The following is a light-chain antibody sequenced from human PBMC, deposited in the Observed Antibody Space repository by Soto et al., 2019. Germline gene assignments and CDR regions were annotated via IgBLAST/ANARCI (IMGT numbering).Light chain of an antibody. CDR1: SSNIGNNY. V-gene: IGLV1-51*01. Sequence: QSVLTQPPSVSAAPGQKVTISCSGSSSNIGNNYVSWYQHLPGTAPKLLIYDNNKRPSGIPDRFSGSKSGTSATLGITGLQTGDEADYYCGTWDSSLSAGWGVFGGGTKVNVL. J-gene: IGLJ2*01. CDR3: GTWDSSLSAGWGV. CDR2: DNN.